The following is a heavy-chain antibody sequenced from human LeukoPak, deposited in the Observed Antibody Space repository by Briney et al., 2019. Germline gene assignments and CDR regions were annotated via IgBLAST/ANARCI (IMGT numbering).Heavy chain of an antibody. J-gene: IGHJ6*02. Sequence: GASVKVSCKAFGYTFTDYYIHWVRQAPGQGLEWMGWINPNSGGTNYAQKFQGRVTMTRDTSIGTAYMELSRLRSDDTAVYYCARWYCGGDCYPTYYYGMDVWGQGTRSPSP. CDR3: ARWYCGGDCYPTYYYGMDV. D-gene: IGHD2-21*02. V-gene: IGHV1-2*02. CDR1: GYTFTDYY. CDR2: INPNSGGT.